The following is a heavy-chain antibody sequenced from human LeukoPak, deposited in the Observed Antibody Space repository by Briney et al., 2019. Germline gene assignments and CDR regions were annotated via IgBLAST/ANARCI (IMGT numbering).Heavy chain of an antibody. J-gene: IGHJ5*02. CDR1: GFTFSSYA. Sequence: PGGSLRLSCAASGFTFSSYAMTWVRQAPGKGLEWVSAISGSGGGTYYADSVMGRITISRDNSKNTLYLQFNSLRAEDTAVYYCAKDYLRRPHPWGKGTLVTVSS. CDR3: AKDYLRRPHP. V-gene: IGHV3-23*01. CDR2: ISGSGGGT. D-gene: IGHD1-1*01.